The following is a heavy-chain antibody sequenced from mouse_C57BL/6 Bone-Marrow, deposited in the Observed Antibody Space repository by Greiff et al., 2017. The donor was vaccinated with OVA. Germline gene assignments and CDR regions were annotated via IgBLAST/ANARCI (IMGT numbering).Heavy chain of an antibody. CDR2: IYPRSGNT. Sequence: QVQLQQSGAELARPGASVKLSCKASGYTFPSYGISWVKQRTGQGLEWIGEIYPRSGNTYYNEKFKGKATLTADKSTSTAYMWLRSLTSEDAAVYFCARSTYYGSSYVSMDYWGQGTSVTVSS. J-gene: IGHJ4*01. CDR3: ARSTYYGSSYVSMDY. CDR1: GYTFPSYG. D-gene: IGHD1-1*01. V-gene: IGHV1-81*01.